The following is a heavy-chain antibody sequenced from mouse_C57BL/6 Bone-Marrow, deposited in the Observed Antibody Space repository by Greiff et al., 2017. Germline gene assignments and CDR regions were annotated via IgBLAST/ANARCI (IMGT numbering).Heavy chain of an antibody. J-gene: IGHJ1*03. CDR2: IYPGSGST. Sequence: QVQLQQPGAELVKPGASVKMSCTASGYTFTSYWITWVKQRPGQGLEWIGEIYPGSGSTNYNEKFKSKATLTADTSSSTAYLQLSSLTSEDSAVYYCARWSPKLGRGYWGKGTTVTVSS. CDR1: GYTFTSYW. V-gene: IGHV1-55*01. D-gene: IGHD4-1*01. CDR3: ARWSPKLGRGY.